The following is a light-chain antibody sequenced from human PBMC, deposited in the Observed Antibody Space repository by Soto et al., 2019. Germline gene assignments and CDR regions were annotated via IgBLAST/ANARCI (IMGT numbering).Light chain of an antibody. V-gene: IGLV2-11*01. CDR2: DVT. CDR3: YSYEGTYTFV. CDR1: ANDVGGHNY. Sequence: QSALTQPRSVSGSPGQSATISCTGTANDVGGHNYVSWYQQHPGEAPKLLIYDVTERPSGVPDRFSGSKSANTASLTISGLQTEDEADYYCYSYEGTYTFVFGTGTKVTVL. J-gene: IGLJ1*01.